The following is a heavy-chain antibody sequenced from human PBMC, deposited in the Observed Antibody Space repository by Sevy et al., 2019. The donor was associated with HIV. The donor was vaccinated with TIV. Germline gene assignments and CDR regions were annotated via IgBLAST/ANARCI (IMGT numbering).Heavy chain of an antibody. D-gene: IGHD1-26*01. V-gene: IGHV3-9*03. CDR1: GFTFDDYA. Sequence: GGSLRLSCAASGFTFDDYAMHWVRQAPGKGLEWVSGISWNSGSIGYADSVKGRFTISRYNAKNSLYLQMNSLRAEDMALYYCAKSRVVGATWDAFDIWGQGTMVTVSS. CDR2: ISWNSGSI. J-gene: IGHJ3*02. CDR3: AKSRVVGATWDAFDI.